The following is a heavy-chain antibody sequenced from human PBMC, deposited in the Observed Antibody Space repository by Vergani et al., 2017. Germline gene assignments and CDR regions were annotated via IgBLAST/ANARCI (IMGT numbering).Heavy chain of an antibody. Sequence: VHLVESGGGVVQPGRSLRLSCVVSGFTSSYYGMHWVRQAPRKGLEWVAVISYDGTQKYYADSVKGRFTISRDNSKSTLYLQMNSLRTEDTAVYDCATKSCGTPGCQIGYFSEWGQGTLVTVSS. CDR2: ISYDGTQK. V-gene: IGHV3-30*03. CDR3: ATKSCGTPGCQIGYFSE. D-gene: IGHD1-1*01. CDR1: GFTSSYYG. J-gene: IGHJ1*01.